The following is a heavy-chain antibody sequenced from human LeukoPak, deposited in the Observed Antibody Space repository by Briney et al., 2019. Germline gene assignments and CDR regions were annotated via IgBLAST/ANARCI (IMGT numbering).Heavy chain of an antibody. CDR1: GGTFSSAA. J-gene: IGHJ5*02. Sequence: GSSVKVSCKASGGTFSSAAISWVRQAPGQGLEWMGGIIPIFGIANYAQKFQGRLTITADKSTSTAYMELSSLRSEDTAVYYCARDNLSSYLGEAYNWFDPWGQGTLVTVSS. V-gene: IGHV1-69*17. CDR3: ARDNLSSYLGEAYNWFDP. D-gene: IGHD3-10*01. CDR2: IIPIFGIA.